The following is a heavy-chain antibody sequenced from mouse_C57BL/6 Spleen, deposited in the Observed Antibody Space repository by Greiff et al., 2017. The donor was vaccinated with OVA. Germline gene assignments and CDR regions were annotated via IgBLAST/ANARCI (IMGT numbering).Heavy chain of an antibody. CDR1: GYTFTSYW. CDR2: ISHGNSAT. CDR3: TIITTVVAYYFDY. J-gene: IGHJ2*01. V-gene: IGHV1-5*01. D-gene: IGHD1-1*01. Sequence: EVQLQQSGTVLARPGASVKMSCKTSGYTFTSYWMHWVKQRPGQGLAWIGAISHGNSATHYNQKLKGKAKLTAVTSASTAYMELCSLTNEYSAVYYCTIITTVVAYYFDYWGQGTTLTVSS.